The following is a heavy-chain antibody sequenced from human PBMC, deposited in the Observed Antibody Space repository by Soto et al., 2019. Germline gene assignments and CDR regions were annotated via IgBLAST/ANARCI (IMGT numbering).Heavy chain of an antibody. D-gene: IGHD5-18*01. Sequence: AAVKVSCKASGYTFTSYGISWVRQALGQGLEWMGWISAYNGNTNYAQKLQGRVTMTTDTSTSTAYMELRSLRSDDTAVYYCARTFETWIQLWLLTDYWGQGTLVTVSS. V-gene: IGHV1-18*01. CDR3: ARTFETWIQLWLLTDY. CDR1: GYTFTSYG. J-gene: IGHJ4*02. CDR2: ISAYNGNT.